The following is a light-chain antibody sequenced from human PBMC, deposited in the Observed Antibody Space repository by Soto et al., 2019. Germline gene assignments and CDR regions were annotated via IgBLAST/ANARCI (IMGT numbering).Light chain of an antibody. Sequence: QSALTQPASVSGSLGQSITISCTGTSSDVGGYNYVSWYQQHPGKAPKLMIYEVSNRPSGVSNRFSGSKSGNTASLTISGLQAEDEADYYCSSYTSSSTPYVFGTGTNFTVL. CDR2: EVS. CDR1: SSDVGGYNY. V-gene: IGLV2-14*01. CDR3: SSYTSSSTPYV. J-gene: IGLJ1*01.